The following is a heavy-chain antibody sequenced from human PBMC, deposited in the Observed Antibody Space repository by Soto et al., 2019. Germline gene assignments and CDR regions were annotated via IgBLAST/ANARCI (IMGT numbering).Heavy chain of an antibody. CDR3: ARGTAYYDILTGYYYGMDV. D-gene: IGHD3-9*01. V-gene: IGHV4-59*01. J-gene: IGHJ6*02. Sequence: SETLSLTCTVSGGSISSYYWIWIRQPPGKGLEWIGYIYYSGSTNYNPSLKSRVTISVDTSKNQFSLKLSSVTAADTAVYYCARGTAYYDILTGYYYGMDVWGQGTTVTVSS. CDR2: IYYSGST. CDR1: GGSISSYY.